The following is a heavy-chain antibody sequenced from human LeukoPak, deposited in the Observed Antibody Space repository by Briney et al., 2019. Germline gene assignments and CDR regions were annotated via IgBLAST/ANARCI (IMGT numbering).Heavy chain of an antibody. V-gene: IGHV3-30*02. D-gene: IGHD3-22*01. CDR1: GFNFRGYG. Sequence: PGGSLRLSCAASGFNFRGYGMHWVRQAPGKGLEWVTFIHYDGRNQYYADSVKGRFTISRDNAKNSLYLQMDSLRGEDTALYYCATGGVHYYDSSAGYWGQGTLVTVSS. J-gene: IGHJ4*02. CDR2: IHYDGRNQ. CDR3: ATGGVHYYDSSAGY.